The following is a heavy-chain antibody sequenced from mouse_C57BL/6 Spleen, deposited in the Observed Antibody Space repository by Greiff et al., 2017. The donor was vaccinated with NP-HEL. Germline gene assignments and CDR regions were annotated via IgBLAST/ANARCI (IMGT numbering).Heavy chain of an antibody. CDR1: GYTFTNYW. V-gene: IGHV1-63*01. D-gene: IGHD1-1*01. Sequence: QVQLQQSGAELVRPGTSVKMSCKASGYTFTNYWIGWAKQRPGHGLEWIGDIYPGGGYTNYNEKFKGKATLTADKSSSTAYMQFSSLTSEDSAIYYCARSGTTRAMDYWGQGTSVTVSS. CDR3: ARSGTTRAMDY. J-gene: IGHJ4*01. CDR2: IYPGGGYT.